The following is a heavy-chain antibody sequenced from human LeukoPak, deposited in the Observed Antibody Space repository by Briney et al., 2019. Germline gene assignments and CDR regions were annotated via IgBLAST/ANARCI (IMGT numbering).Heavy chain of an antibody. CDR3: AKCPFSGSYYIFNYYGMDV. CDR1: GFTFSNYG. V-gene: IGHV3-30*02. Sequence: GGSLRLSCAASGFTFSNYGMHWVRQAPGKGLEWVAVIWYDGSNKYYADSVKGRFTISRDNSKNTLYLQMKSLRAEDTAVYYCAKCPFSGSYYIFNYYGMDVWGQGTTVIVSS. D-gene: IGHD1-26*01. CDR2: IWYDGSNK. J-gene: IGHJ6*02.